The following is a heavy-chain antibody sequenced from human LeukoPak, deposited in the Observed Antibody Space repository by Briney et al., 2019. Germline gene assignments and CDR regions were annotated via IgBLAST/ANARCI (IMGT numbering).Heavy chain of an antibody. CDR1: GGSISSGGYS. CDR2: IYHSGST. Sequence: SETLSLTCAVSGGSISSGGYSWSWIRQPPGKGLEWIGYIYHSGSTYYNPSLKSRVTISVDRSKNQFSLKLSSVTAADTAVYYCATSRSGTMIVEDYWGQGTLVTVSS. CDR3: ATSRSGTMIVEDY. D-gene: IGHD3-22*01. J-gene: IGHJ4*02. V-gene: IGHV4-30-2*01.